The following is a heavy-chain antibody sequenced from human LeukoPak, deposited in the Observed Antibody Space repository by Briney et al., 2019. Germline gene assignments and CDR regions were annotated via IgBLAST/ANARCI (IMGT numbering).Heavy chain of an antibody. J-gene: IGHJ4*02. CDR3: ARERIVGATTFEYYFDY. CDR2: IYTSGST. CDR1: GYSISSGYY. D-gene: IGHD1-26*01. Sequence: SETLSLTCTVSGYSISSGYYWSWIRQPAGKGLEWIGRIYTSGSTNYNPSLKSRVTMSVDTSKNQFSLKLSSVTAADTAVYYCARERIVGATTFEYYFDYWGQGALVTVSS. V-gene: IGHV4-4*07.